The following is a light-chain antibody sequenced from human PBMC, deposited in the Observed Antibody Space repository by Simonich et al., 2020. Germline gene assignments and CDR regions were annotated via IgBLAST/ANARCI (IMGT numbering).Light chain of an antibody. Sequence: QSALTQPASVSGSPGQSITISCTETSSDVGSYNLVSWYQQHPGKAPKLMIYEGSTRPSGVSNRFSGSKSGNTASLTISGLQAEDEADYYCCSYAGSSTLVFGGGTKLTVL. CDR3: CSYAGSSTLV. V-gene: IGLV2-23*01. J-gene: IGLJ2*01. CDR2: EGS. CDR1: SSDVGSYNL.